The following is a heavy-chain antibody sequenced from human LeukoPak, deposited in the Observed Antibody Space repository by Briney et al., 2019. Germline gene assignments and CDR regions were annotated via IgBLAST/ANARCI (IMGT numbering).Heavy chain of an antibody. CDR1: GFTFRHL. CDR2: YKRDCSYT. V-gene: IGHV3-11*06. CDR3: ATLGPPDCGGDCLPEYFQH. D-gene: IGHD2-21*02. J-gene: IGHJ1*01. Sequence: GGSLRLSCAASGFTFRHLYEMCMPGSTGGAVEGFSYYKRDCSYTKYADSVKGRFTISRDYAKNSLYLQMNSLRADDTAVYYCATLGPPDCGGDCLPEYFQHWGQGTLVTVSS.